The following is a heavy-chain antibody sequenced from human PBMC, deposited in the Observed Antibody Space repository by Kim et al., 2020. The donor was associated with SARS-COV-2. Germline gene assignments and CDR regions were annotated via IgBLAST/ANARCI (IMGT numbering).Heavy chain of an antibody. D-gene: IGHD2-2*01. CDR3: ARHSKPGFNMDV. V-gene: IGHV5-51*01. J-gene: IGHJ6*02. Sequence: RYSPSFQGQVTISADKSISTAYLQWSSLKASDTAMYYCARHSKPGFNMDVWGQGTTVTVSS.